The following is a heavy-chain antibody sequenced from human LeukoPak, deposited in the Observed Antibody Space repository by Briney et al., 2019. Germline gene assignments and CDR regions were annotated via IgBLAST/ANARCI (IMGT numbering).Heavy chain of an antibody. Sequence: ASVKVSCKVSGYTLTELSMHWVRQAPGKGLEWMGRFDPEDGETIYAQKLQGRVTMTTDTSTTTAYMELRSLRSDDTAVYYCARGPIAAAGDYWGQGTLVTVSS. CDR2: FDPEDGET. J-gene: IGHJ4*02. D-gene: IGHD6-13*01. CDR1: GYTLTELS. V-gene: IGHV1-24*01. CDR3: ARGPIAAAGDY.